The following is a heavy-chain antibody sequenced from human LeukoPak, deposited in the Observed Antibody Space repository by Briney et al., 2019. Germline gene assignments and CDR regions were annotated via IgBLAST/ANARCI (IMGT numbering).Heavy chain of an antibody. CDR2: ISSSSSTI. V-gene: IGHV3-48*01. CDR3: ARDSRVARSHAFYFDY. Sequence: GGSLRLSCAASGFTFSNYNMNWVRQAPGNGLEWVSYISSSSSTIYYADSVKGRFTISRDNAKNSLYLQMNSLRAEDTAVYYCARDSRVARSHAFYFDYWGQGTLVTVSS. D-gene: IGHD2-15*01. J-gene: IGHJ4*02. CDR1: GFTFSNYN.